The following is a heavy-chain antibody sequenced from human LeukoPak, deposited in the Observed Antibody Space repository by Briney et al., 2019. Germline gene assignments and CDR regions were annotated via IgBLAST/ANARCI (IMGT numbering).Heavy chain of an antibody. V-gene: IGHV3-11*06. J-gene: IGHJ4*02. CDR2: ISSSSSYT. Sequence: GGSLRLSCAASGFTFSDYYMSWIRQAPGKGLEWVSYISSSSSYTNYAASVKGRFTISGDKAKNSLYLQMNSLRAEDTAVYYCASIAVAAPQDYWGQGTLVTVSS. CDR1: GFTFSDYY. D-gene: IGHD6-19*01. CDR3: ASIAVAAPQDY.